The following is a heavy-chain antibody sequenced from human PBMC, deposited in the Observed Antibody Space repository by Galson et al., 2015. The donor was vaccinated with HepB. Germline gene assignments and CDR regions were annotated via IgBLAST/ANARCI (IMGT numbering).Heavy chain of an antibody. Sequence: SVKVSCKASGYVFNNYAINWVRQAPGQGLEWMGWININTGSPTYAQGFTGRFAFSLDTSIITAYLEISSLKAEDTAIYYCSRGRYGDYANDAFDIWGQGTTVTVSS. V-gene: IGHV7-4-1*02. J-gene: IGHJ3*02. D-gene: IGHD5-12*01. CDR1: GYVFNNYA. CDR2: ININTGSP. CDR3: SRGRYGDYANDAFDI.